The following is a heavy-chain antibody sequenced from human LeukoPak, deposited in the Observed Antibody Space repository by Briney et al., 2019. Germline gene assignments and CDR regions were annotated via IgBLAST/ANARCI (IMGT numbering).Heavy chain of an antibody. CDR2: IYYSGST. D-gene: IGHD6-6*01. J-gene: IGHJ4*02. V-gene: IGHV4-39*07. Sequence: SETLSLTCTVSGGSISSSSYYWGWIRQPPGKGLEWIGSIYYSGSTYYNPSLKSRVTISVGTSKNQFSLKLSSVTAADTAVYYCARDLDSSSSGGGFDYWGQGTLVTVSS. CDR3: ARDLDSSSSGGGFDY. CDR1: GGSISSSSYY.